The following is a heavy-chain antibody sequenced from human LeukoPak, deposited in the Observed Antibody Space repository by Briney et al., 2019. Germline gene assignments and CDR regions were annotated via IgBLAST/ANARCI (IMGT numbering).Heavy chain of an antibody. D-gene: IGHD4-17*01. CDR2: ISDSGST. CDR1: GGSINSYY. Sequence: SETLSLTCTVSGGSINSYYWTWIRQPPGKGLEWIGYISDSGSTNYNPSLKSRLTMSVDSSNSDFSLRLNSVTAADTAVYYCARVFRGAVTSNWFDHWGQGTLVTVSS. J-gene: IGHJ5*02. CDR3: ARVFRGAVTSNWFDH. V-gene: IGHV4-59*01.